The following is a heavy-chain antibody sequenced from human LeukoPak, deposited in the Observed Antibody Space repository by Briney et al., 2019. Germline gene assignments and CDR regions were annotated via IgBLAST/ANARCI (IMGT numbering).Heavy chain of an antibody. J-gene: IGHJ4*02. CDR3: ARRGIGYYFDY. Sequence: GASVKVSCKASGFTFTNYNMYWVRQAPGQGLEWMGVINPSGGSTSYAQKFQGRVTMTRDTSTRTVYMELSRLRSEDTAVYYCARRGIGYYFDYWGQGSLVTVSS. V-gene: IGHV1-46*01. CDR1: GFTFTNYN. D-gene: IGHD3-16*01. CDR2: INPSGGST.